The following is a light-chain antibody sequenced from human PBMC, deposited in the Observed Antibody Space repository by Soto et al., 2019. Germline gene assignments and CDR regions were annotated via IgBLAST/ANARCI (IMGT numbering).Light chain of an antibody. Sequence: EIVMTQSPVTLSVSPGERATLSCRASQSFSSNLAWYHQKPGQAPRLLIYGASTRATDIPARFSGSGSGTEFTLTISSLQSEDFEVYYCQQYNNWPLTFGGGTKVDIX. V-gene: IGKV3-15*01. CDR1: QSFSSN. CDR3: QQYNNWPLT. CDR2: GAS. J-gene: IGKJ4*01.